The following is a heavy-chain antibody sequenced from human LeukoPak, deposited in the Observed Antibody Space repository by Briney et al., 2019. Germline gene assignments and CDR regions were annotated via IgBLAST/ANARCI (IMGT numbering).Heavy chain of an antibody. CDR1: GITFRTYG. V-gene: IGHV3-30*13. J-gene: IGHJ4*02. CDR3: AKDRSRSWALDF. D-gene: IGHD6-13*01. CDR2: ISPDGSDK. Sequence: GGSLRLSCAASGITFRTYGMHWVRQAPGKGLEGVAVISPDGSDKHYADSVKGRFIISRDNSENRLDLQMNSLRAEDTGVYYCAKDRSRSWALDFWGQGTLVTVSS.